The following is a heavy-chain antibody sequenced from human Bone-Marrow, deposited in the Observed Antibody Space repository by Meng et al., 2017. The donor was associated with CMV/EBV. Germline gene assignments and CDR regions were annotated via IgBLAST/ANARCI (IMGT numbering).Heavy chain of an antibody. V-gene: IGHV3-48*04. Sequence: GESLKISCAASGFTFSSYSMNWVRQAPGKGLEWVSYISSSSSTIYYADSVKGRFTISRDNAKNSLYLQMNSLRAEDTAVYYCARVPDSSSWLGYYYYGMDVWAQGTTATSP. CDR2: ISSSSSTI. CDR1: GFTFSSYS. D-gene: IGHD6-13*01. J-gene: IGHJ6*02. CDR3: ARVPDSSSWLGYYYYGMDV.